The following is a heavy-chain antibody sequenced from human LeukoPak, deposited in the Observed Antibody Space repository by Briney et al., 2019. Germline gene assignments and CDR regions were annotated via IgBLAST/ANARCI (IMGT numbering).Heavy chain of an antibody. CDR3: ARDPRNLYFDY. Sequence: SETLSLTCTVSGGSITSYYWSWIRQPPGKGLEWIGYIYYSGSTNYNPSLKSRVTISVDTSKNQFSLKLSSVTAADTAVYYCARDPRNLYFDYWGQGTLVTVSS. J-gene: IGHJ4*02. CDR2: IYYSGST. CDR1: GGSITSYY. V-gene: IGHV4-59*01. D-gene: IGHD1-14*01.